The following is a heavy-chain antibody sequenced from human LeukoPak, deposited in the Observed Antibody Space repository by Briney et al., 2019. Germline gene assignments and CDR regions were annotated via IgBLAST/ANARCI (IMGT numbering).Heavy chain of an antibody. V-gene: IGHV3-23*01. Sequence: PGGSLRLSCAASGFTFSSYAMSWVRQAPGKGLEWVSAISGSGGSTYYADSVKGRFTISRDNSKNTLYLQMNSLRAEDTAVYYCAKDMVRGVIITVHYYYYMDVWGKGTTVTVSS. CDR2: ISGSGGST. CDR1: GFTFSSYA. D-gene: IGHD3-10*01. J-gene: IGHJ6*03. CDR3: AKDMVRGVIITVHYYYYMDV.